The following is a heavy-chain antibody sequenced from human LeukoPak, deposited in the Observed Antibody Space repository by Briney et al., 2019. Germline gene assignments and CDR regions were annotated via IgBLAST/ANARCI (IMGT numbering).Heavy chain of an antibody. CDR3: ASRYSSSRPFDP. V-gene: IGHV3-21*01. CDR1: GFTFSRYS. J-gene: IGHJ5*02. CDR2: ISSRSTYI. D-gene: IGHD6-13*01. Sequence: PGGSLRLSWAASGFTFSRYSMNWVRQAPGKGLEWVSSISSRSTYINYADSVKGRFTISRDNAKNSLYLQMNSLRADDTAVYYCASRYSSSRPFDPWGQGTLVTVSS.